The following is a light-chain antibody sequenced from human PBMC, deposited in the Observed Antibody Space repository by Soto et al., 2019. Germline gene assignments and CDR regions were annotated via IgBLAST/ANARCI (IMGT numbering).Light chain of an antibody. CDR3: QQYNTYST. J-gene: IGKJ5*01. V-gene: IGKV1-5*01. CDR1: QTISSW. Sequence: DIQLTQSPSTLSASVGDRVIITCRASQTISSWLAWYQQKPGKAPKLLIYDASSLESGVPSRFSGSGSGTQFTLTISSLQPDDFATYFCQQYNTYSTVGQGTRLEIK. CDR2: DAS.